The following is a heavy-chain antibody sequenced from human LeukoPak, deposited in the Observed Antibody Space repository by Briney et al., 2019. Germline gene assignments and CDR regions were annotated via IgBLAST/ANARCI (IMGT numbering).Heavy chain of an antibody. J-gene: IGHJ4*02. CDR2: ISSDSGSI. D-gene: IGHD3-10*01. CDR3: AKRGQGFDY. CDR1: GFTFDDYG. Sequence: PGGSLRLSCEASGFTFDDYGMHWVRQTPGKGLEWVSGISSDSGSIGYADSVKGRFTISRDNAKNTLYLQMNSLRDEDTALYYCAKRGQGFDYWGQGTLVTVSS. V-gene: IGHV3-9*01.